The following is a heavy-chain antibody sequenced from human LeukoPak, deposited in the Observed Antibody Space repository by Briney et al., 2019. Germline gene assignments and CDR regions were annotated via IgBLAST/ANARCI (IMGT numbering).Heavy chain of an antibody. D-gene: IGHD2-15*01. CDR3: ARNGYCSGGSCDRFDP. CDR1: GYTFTGYY. CDR2: INPNSGGT. V-gene: IGHV1-2*02. Sequence: GASVKVSCKASGYTFTGYYMHWVRQAPGQGLEWMGWINPNSGGTNYAQKFQGRVTMTRDTSISTAYMELSRLRSEDTAVYYCARNGYCSGGSCDRFDPWGQGTLVTVSS. J-gene: IGHJ5*02.